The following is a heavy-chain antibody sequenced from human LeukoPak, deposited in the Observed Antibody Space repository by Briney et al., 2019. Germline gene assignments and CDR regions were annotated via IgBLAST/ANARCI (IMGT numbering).Heavy chain of an antibody. CDR2: INQGGSVK. CDR1: GFSFRDFW. CDR3: ARFGYSGWNLEY. V-gene: IGHV3-7*01. Sequence: PGGSLRLYCAASGFSFRDFWMTWVRQAPGKGLEWVANINQGGSVKYYVDSVKGRFTISRDDAKSSLYVQMNSLRDEDTAVYYCARFGYSGWNLEYWGQGTLVTVSS. D-gene: IGHD5-12*01. J-gene: IGHJ4*02.